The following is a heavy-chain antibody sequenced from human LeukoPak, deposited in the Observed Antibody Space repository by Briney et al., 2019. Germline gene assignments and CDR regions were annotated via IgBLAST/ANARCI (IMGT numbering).Heavy chain of an antibody. CDR2: IYTSGST. Sequence: SETLSLTCTVSGGSISSYYWSWIRQPAGKGLEWIGRIYTSGSTNYNPSLKSRVTISVDTSKNQFSLKLSSVTAADTAVYYCARGAKRSGWFDPWGQGTLVTVSS. J-gene: IGHJ5*02. CDR1: GGSISSYY. D-gene: IGHD1-26*01. CDR3: ARGAKRSGWFDP. V-gene: IGHV4-4*07.